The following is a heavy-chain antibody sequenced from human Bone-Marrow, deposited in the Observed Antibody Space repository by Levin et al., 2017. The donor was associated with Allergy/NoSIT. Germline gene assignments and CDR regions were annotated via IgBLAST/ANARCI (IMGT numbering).Heavy chain of an antibody. CDR1: GFTFSDYY. CDR2: ISSSGSTI. V-gene: IGHV3-11*01. CDR3: ARGVQLWLGTIYYYGMDV. D-gene: IGHD5-18*01. Sequence: PGGSLRLSCAASGFTFSDYYMSWIRQAPGKGLEWVSYISSSGSTIYYADSVKGRFTISRDNAKNSLYLQMNSLRAEDTAVYYCARGVQLWLGTIYYYGMDVWGQGTTVTVSS. J-gene: IGHJ6*02.